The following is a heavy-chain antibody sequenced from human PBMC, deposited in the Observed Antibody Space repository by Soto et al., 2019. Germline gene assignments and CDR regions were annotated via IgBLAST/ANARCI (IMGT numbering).Heavy chain of an antibody. CDR2: IYYSGST. CDR1: GGSISSGDYY. V-gene: IGHV4-30-4*01. D-gene: IGHD3-10*01. Sequence: QVQLQESGPGLVKPSQTLSLTCTVSGGSISSGDYYWSWIRQPPGKGLEWIGYIYYSGSTYYNPSLKSRVTISVDTSKNQFSLKLSSVTAADTAVYYCARDGRLTMVRDDAFDIWGQGTMVTVSS. J-gene: IGHJ3*02. CDR3: ARDGRLTMVRDDAFDI.